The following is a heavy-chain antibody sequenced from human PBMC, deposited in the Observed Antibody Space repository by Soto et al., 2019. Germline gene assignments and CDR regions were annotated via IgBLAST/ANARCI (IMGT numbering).Heavy chain of an antibody. CDR2: IGGGGADT. Sequence: DVQLLESGGGLVQPGGSLTLSCAASRFTFSDYAMSWVRQAPGKGLEWVSGIGGGGADTYYADSVKGRFTISRDNSKNTRYLQMNSRREEVTAVHYPAKEAVPYNGKWDRFDPWGQGTLVTVSS. D-gene: IGHD1-26*01. CDR1: RFTFSDYA. V-gene: IGHV3-23*01. CDR3: AKEAVPYNGKWDRFDP. J-gene: IGHJ5*02.